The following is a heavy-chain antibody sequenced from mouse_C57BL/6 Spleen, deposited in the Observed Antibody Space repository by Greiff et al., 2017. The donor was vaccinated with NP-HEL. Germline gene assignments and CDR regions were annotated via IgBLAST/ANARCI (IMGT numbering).Heavy chain of an antibody. J-gene: IGHJ2*01. Sequence: VQLQESGPELVKPGASVKISCKASGYAFSSSWMNWVKQRPGKGLEWIGRIYPGDGDTNYNGKFKGKATLTADKSSSTAYMQLSSLTSEDSAVYFCARGYSGSSYGFDYWGQGTTLTVSS. CDR3: ARGYSGSSYGFDY. CDR2: IYPGDGDT. V-gene: IGHV1-82*01. CDR1: GYAFSSSW. D-gene: IGHD1-1*01.